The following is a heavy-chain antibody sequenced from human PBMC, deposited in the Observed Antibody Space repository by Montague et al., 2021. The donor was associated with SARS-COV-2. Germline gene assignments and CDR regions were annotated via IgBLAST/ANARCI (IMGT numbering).Heavy chain of an antibody. V-gene: IGHV4-59*01. Sequence: SETLSLTCTVSGGSISSYYWSWIRQPPGKGLEWIGYIYYSGSTNXNPSLKSRVTISVDTSKNQFSLKLSSVTAADTAVYCCARAQVAHITIFGVVTSFGYWGQGTLVTVSS. CDR1: GGSISSYY. CDR3: ARAQVAHITIFGVVTSFGY. J-gene: IGHJ4*02. CDR2: IYYSGST. D-gene: IGHD3-3*01.